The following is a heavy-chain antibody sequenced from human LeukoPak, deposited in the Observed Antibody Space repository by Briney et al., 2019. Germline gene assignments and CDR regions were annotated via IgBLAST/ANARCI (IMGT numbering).Heavy chain of an antibody. D-gene: IGHD2-15*01. CDR2: ISAYNGNT. CDR1: GYTFTSYG. J-gene: IGHJ6*02. V-gene: IGHV1-18*01. CDR3: ARDLTPPYIVVVVAATPEDPMDV. Sequence: ASVTVSFKASGYTFTSYGISWVRQPPGQGLEWMGWISAYNGNTNYAQKLQGRVTMTTDTSTSTAYMELRSLRSDDTAVYYCARDLTPPYIVVVVAATPEDPMDVWGQGTTVTVSS.